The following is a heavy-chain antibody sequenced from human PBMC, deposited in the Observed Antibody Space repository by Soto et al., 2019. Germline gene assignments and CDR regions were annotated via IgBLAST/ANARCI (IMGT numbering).Heavy chain of an antibody. J-gene: IGHJ4*02. CDR1: GFTFSSYA. Sequence: GGSLRLSCAASGFTFSSYAMSWVRQAPGKGLEWVSAISGSGGSTYYADSVKGRFTISRDNSKNTLYLQMNSLRAEDTAVYYCAKPHNRTPYSSGWYDWGQGTLVTVSS. V-gene: IGHV3-23*01. CDR2: ISGSGGST. D-gene: IGHD6-19*01. CDR3: AKPHNRTPYSSGWYD.